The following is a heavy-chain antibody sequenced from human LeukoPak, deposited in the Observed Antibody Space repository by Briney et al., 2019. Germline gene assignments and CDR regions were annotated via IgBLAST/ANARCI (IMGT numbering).Heavy chain of an antibody. J-gene: IGHJ4*02. CDR1: GDSFSSSNW. V-gene: IGHV4-4*02. CDR3: ARVYGSGSYYVDY. Sequence: SETLSLTYTVSGDSFSSSNWWSWVRQPPGKGLEWIGEIYHSGSTNYNPSLKSRVTISVDKSKNQFSLKLSSVTAADTAVYYCARVYGSGSYYVDYWGQETLVTVSS. D-gene: IGHD3-10*01. CDR2: IYHSGST.